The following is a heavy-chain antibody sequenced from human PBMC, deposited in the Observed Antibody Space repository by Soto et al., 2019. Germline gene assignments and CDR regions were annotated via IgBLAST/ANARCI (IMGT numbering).Heavy chain of an antibody. CDR3: ARVRYGGYSYYFDY. J-gene: IGHJ4*02. CDR1: GFTFSRFW. Sequence: VGSLRLSCAVSGFTFSRFWMGWVRQAPGRGLEWVANIQQDGSEKYYVDSVKGRFTMSKDNVKNSLYLQMNSLGAEDTAVYYCARVRYGGYSYYFDYWGQGALVTVSS. V-gene: IGHV3-7*03. CDR2: IQQDGSEK. D-gene: IGHD4-17*01.